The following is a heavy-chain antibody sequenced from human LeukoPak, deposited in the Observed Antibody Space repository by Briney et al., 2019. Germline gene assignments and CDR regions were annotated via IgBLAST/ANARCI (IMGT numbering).Heavy chain of an antibody. CDR1: GFTFNNYA. D-gene: IGHD3-3*01. CDR2: IGDYGGHI. J-gene: IGHJ4*02. V-gene: IGHV3-23*01. Sequence: GGSLRLSCAASGFTFNNYAMSWVRQVPGKGLEWVSAIGDYGGHIYYADSVKGRFTISRDNSKNTLYLQMNSLRAEDTAVYYCAKDSPTGARWYYDFWSGPYYFDYWGQGTLVTVSS. CDR3: AKDSPTGARWYYDFWSGPYYFDY.